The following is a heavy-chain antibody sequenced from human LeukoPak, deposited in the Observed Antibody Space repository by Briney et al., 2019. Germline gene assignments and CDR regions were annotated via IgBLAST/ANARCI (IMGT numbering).Heavy chain of an antibody. Sequence: GGSLRLSCAASGFTFSSFSMNWVRQAPGKGLEWISYMSSSRSTIYYADSVKGRFTISRDNAKNSLYLQLNSLRAEDTAVYYCARDHGDCSVTSCAVGPYYYYMDVWGKETTVTVSS. CDR1: GFTFSSFS. CDR3: ARDHGDCSVTSCAVGPYYYYMDV. D-gene: IGHD2-2*01. J-gene: IGHJ6*03. CDR2: MSSSRSTI. V-gene: IGHV3-48*04.